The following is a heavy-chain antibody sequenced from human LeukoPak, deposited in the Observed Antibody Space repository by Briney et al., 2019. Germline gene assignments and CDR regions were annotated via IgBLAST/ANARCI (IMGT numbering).Heavy chain of an antibody. CDR1: GGTFSSYA. CDR2: IIPIFGTA. Sequence: SVKVSCKASGGTFSSYAISWVRQAPGQGLEWMGGIIPIFGTANYAQKFQGRVTMTTDTSTSTAYMELRSLRSDDTAVYYCARDDFWSGYYTSATLTFDYWGQGTLVTVSS. V-gene: IGHV1-69*05. CDR3: ARDDFWSGYYTSATLTFDY. J-gene: IGHJ4*02. D-gene: IGHD3-3*01.